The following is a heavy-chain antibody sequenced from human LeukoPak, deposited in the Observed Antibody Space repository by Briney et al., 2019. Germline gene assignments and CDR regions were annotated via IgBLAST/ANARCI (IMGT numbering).Heavy chain of an antibody. CDR3: ARNYGGTKDY. V-gene: IGHV4-30-2*01. CDR2: IYHSGST. J-gene: IGHJ4*02. Sequence: SETLSLTCTVSGGSISSGGYYWSWIRQPPGKGLEWIGYIYHSGSTYYNPSLKSRVTISVDTSKNQFSLKLSSVTAADTAVYYCARNYGGTKDYWGQGTLVTVSS. D-gene: IGHD4-23*01. CDR1: GGSISSGGYY.